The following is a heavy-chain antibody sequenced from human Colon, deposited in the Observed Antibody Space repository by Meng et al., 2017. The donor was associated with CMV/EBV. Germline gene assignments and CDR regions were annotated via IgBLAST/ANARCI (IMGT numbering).Heavy chain of an antibody. CDR2: IYSGGST. CDR3: VRVGDYPGGYFDY. V-gene: IGHV3-53*05. Sequence: GESLKISCAASGFTVSSNYMSWVRQAPGKGLEWVSVIYSGGSTYYADSVKGRFTISRDNSKNTLYLQMNSLRADDTAVYYCVRVGDYPGGYFDYWGLGTLVTVSS. CDR1: GFTVSSNY. D-gene: IGHD4-17*01. J-gene: IGHJ4*02.